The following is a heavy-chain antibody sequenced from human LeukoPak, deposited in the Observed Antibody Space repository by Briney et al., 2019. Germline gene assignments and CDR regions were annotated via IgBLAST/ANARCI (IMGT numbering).Heavy chain of an antibody. CDR3: ARLREGDYYDSSGYYQNDY. CDR2: IYHSGST. Sequence: PSETLSLTCAVSGYFISSGYYWGWIRQPPGKGLEWIGSIYHSGSTYYNPSLKSRVTISVDTSKNQFSLKLSSVTAADTAVYYCARLREGDYYDSSGYYQNDYWGQGTLVTVSS. CDR1: GYFISSGYY. J-gene: IGHJ4*02. D-gene: IGHD3-22*01. V-gene: IGHV4-38-2*01.